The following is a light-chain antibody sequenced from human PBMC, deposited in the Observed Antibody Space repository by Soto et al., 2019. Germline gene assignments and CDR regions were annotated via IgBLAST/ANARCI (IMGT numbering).Light chain of an antibody. CDR3: QQYSSYST. Sequence: DIQMTQSPSTLSASVGDRVTITCRASQSISSWLAWYQQKPGKAPRLLIYKASSLQSGVPSRFSGSGSGTEFTLTIRSLQPGDFATYYCQQYSSYSTFGQGTKVEIK. V-gene: IGKV1-5*03. CDR1: QSISSW. CDR2: KAS. J-gene: IGKJ1*01.